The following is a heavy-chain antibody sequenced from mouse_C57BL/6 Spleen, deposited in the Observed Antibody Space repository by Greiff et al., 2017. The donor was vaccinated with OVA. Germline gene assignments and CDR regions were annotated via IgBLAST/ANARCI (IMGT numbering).Heavy chain of an antibody. Sequence: QVQLQQPGAELVKPGASVKLSCKASGYTFTSYWMHWVKQRPGQGLEWIGMIHPNSGSTNYNEKFKSKATLTVDKSSSTAYMQLSSLTSEDSAVYYCARSGWFAGFAYWGQGTLVTVSA. CDR3: ARSGWFAGFAY. CDR1: GYTFTSYW. J-gene: IGHJ3*01. CDR2: IHPNSGST. D-gene: IGHD2-3*01. V-gene: IGHV1-64*01.